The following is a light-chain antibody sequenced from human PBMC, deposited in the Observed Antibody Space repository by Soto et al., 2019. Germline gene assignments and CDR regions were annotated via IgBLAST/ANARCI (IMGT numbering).Light chain of an antibody. J-gene: IGLJ2*01. CDR2: DVS. CDR1: SSDVGGYNS. V-gene: IGLV2-14*03. CDR3: SSYTSSSTVV. Sequence: QSALTQPASVSGSPEQSITISCTGTSSDVGGYNSVSWYQQHPGKAPKLMIYDVSNRPSGVSNRFSGSKSVNTASLTISGLQAEDEADYYCSSYTSSSTVVFGGGTQLTVL.